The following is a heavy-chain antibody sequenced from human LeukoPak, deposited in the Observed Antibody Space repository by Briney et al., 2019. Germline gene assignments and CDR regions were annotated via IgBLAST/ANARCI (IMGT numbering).Heavy chain of an antibody. V-gene: IGHV1-24*01. J-gene: IGHJ4*02. CDR2: FDPEDGET. CDR1: GYTLTQLA. Sequence: ASVKVSCKVSGYTLTQLAIHWVRQAPGKGLGWMGGFDPEDGETVYAQKFQDRVTMTEDTSTDTASMELTSLASEDTAVYYCATQARGYFYYWGQGTLVTVSS. CDR3: ATQARGYFYY.